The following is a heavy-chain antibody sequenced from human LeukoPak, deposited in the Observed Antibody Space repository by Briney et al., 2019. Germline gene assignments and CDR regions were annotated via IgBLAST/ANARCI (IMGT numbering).Heavy chain of an antibody. CDR3: AREHPVAIAPDY. J-gene: IGHJ4*02. Sequence: SETLSLTCTVSGGSISSYYWSWIRQPPGKGLEWIGRIHSTGSANYNPSLESRVTMSVDTSRNQFSLILTSVTAADTAIYYCAREHPVAIAPDYWGQGTLVTVSS. D-gene: IGHD5-12*01. CDR1: GGSISSYY. CDR2: IHSTGSA. V-gene: IGHV4-4*07.